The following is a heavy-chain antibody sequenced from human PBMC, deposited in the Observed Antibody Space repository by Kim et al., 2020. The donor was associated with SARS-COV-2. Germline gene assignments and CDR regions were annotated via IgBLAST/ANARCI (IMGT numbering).Heavy chain of an antibody. CDR2: INHSGST. Sequence: SETLSLTCAVYGGSFSGYYWSWIRQPPGKGLEWIGEINHSGSTNYNPSLKSRVTISVDTSKNQFSLKLSSVTAADTAVYYCARARGYCSSTSCYSSLGRGLDYWGQGTLVTVSS. V-gene: IGHV4-34*01. CDR3: ARARGYCSSTSCYSSLGRGLDY. D-gene: IGHD2-2*02. J-gene: IGHJ4*02. CDR1: GGSFSGYY.